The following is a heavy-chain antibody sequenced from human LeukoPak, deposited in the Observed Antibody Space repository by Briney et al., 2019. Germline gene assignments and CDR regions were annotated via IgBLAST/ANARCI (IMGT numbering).Heavy chain of an antibody. CDR1: GFTFSSYS. CDR3: ARGTRYVWGSYRSYYFDY. D-gene: IGHD3-16*02. V-gene: IGHV3-21*01. J-gene: IGHJ4*02. CDR2: ISSSSSYI. Sequence: GGSLRLSCAASGFTFSSYSMNWVRQAPGKGLEWVSSISSSSSYIYYADSVKGRFTISRDNAKNSLYLQMNSLRAEDTAVYYCARGTRYVWGSYRSYYFDYWGQGTLVTVSS.